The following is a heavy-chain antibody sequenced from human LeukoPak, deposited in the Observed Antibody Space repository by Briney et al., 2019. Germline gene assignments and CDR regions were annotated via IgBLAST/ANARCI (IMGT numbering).Heavy chain of an antibody. CDR3: ARDNGYSRGHPFDY. CDR2: ILFDGSNK. D-gene: IGHD6-19*01. Sequence: GGSLRLSCAASGFTFSSHNMHWVRQAPGKGLEWVALILFDGSNKYYADSVKGRFTISRDNTKNMLYLEMNSLRADDTAVYYCARDNGYSRGHPFDYWGQGILVSVSS. J-gene: IGHJ4*02. CDR1: GFTFSSHN. V-gene: IGHV3-30-3*01.